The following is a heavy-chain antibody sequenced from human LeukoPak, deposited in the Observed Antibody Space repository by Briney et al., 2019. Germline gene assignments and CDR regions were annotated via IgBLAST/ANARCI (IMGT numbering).Heavy chain of an antibody. CDR3: ARFRSCAGGSCYSDPGHYFDY. CDR2: ISSSDRII. D-gene: IGHD2-15*01. J-gene: IGHJ4*01. V-gene: IGHV3-48*03. CDR1: GFTFNSYD. Sequence: GGSLRLSCAASGFTFNSYDMNWVRQAPGQGLEWVSFISSSDRIIYYADSVKGRFTISRDNAENSLYLQMNSLRAEDTALYYCARFRSCAGGSCYSDPGHYFDYWGHGTLVTVSS.